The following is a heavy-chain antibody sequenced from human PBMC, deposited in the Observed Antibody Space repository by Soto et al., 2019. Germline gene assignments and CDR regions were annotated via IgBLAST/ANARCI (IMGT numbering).Heavy chain of an antibody. CDR2: ISGSTTTI. D-gene: IGHD6-19*01. Sequence: GGSLRLSCAASGFTFSSYAMSWVRQAPGKGLEWISYISGSTTTIYYADSVKGRFTISRDKAKNSMYLQMNSLGDEDTAVYYCARAPVDYGMDVWGQGTTVTVSS. CDR3: ARAPVDYGMDV. CDR1: GFTFSSYA. V-gene: IGHV3-48*02. J-gene: IGHJ6*02.